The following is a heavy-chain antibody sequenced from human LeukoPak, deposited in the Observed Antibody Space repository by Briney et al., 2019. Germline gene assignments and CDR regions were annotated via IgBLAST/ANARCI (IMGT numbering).Heavy chain of an antibody. CDR1: GYTFARYG. CDR2: ISAYNDDT. J-gene: IGHJ4*02. V-gene: IGHV1-18*01. CDR3: ARDTARLTTPGGPDY. Sequence: ASVKVSCKASGYTFARYGISWVRQAPRQGLEWMGWISAYNDDTKYAQHLQGRVTLTTDTSTGTAYMELRSLTSDDTALYYCARDTARLTTPGGPDYWGQGTLVTVSS. D-gene: IGHD2-8*02.